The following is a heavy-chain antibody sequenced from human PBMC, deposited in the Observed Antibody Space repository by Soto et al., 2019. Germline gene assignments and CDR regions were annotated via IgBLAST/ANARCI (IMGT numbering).Heavy chain of an antibody. CDR2: ISSSSSYI. CDR1: GFTFSSYS. V-gene: IGHV3-21*01. CDR3: ARRGRGYYYGFDY. Sequence: EVQLVESGGGLVKPGGSLRLSCAASGFTFSSYSMNWVRQAPGKGLEWVSAISSSSSYIYYADSVKGRFTISRDNAKNELYLQMTSLRAEDPAVYYCARRGRGYYYGFDYWGQGTLVTVSS. D-gene: IGHD5-12*01. J-gene: IGHJ4*02.